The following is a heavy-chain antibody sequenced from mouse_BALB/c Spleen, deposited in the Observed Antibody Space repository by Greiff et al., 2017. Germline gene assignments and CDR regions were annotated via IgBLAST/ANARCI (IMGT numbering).Heavy chain of an antibody. Sequence: EVQLVESGGGLVKPGGSLKLSCAASGFTFSDYYMYWVRQTPEKRLEWVATISDGGSYTYYPDSVKGRFTISRDNAKNNLYLQMSSLKSEDTAMYYCARHGGNPSWFAYWGQGTLVTVSA. CDR3: ARHGGNPSWFAY. CDR2: ISDGGSYT. J-gene: IGHJ3*01. CDR1: GFTFSDYY. V-gene: IGHV5-4*02. D-gene: IGHD2-1*01.